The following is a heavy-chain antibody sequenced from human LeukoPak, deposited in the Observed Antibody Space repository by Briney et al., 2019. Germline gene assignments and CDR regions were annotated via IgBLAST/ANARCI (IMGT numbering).Heavy chain of an antibody. V-gene: IGHV3-23*01. CDR1: GFTFSSYA. D-gene: IGHD3-10*01. Sequence: GGSLRLSCAASGFTFSSYAMSWVRQAPGKGLEWVSAISGSGGSTYYADSVKGRFTISRDNSKNTLYLQMNSLRAEDTAVYYCAKRGPGAYYGSGSYSAPYYGMDVWGQGTTVTVSS. CDR3: AKRGPGAYYGSGSYSAPYYGMDV. J-gene: IGHJ6*02. CDR2: ISGSGGST.